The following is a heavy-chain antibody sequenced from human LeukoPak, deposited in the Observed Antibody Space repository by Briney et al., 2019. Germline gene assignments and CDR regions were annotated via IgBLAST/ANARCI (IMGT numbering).Heavy chain of an antibody. CDR3: AKANIVVVTDRPHWFDP. CDR1: GFTFSSYG. J-gene: IGHJ5*02. CDR2: IRYDGSNK. V-gene: IGHV3-30*02. D-gene: IGHD2-21*02. Sequence: GGSLRLSCAASGFTFSSYGMHWVRQAPGKGLEWVAFIRYDGSNKYYADSVKGRFTISRDNSKNTLYLQMSSLRAEDTAVYYCAKANIVVVTDRPHWFDPWGQGTLVTVSS.